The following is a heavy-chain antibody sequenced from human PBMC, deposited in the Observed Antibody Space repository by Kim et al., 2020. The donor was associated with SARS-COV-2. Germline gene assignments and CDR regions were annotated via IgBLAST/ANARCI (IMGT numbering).Heavy chain of an antibody. V-gene: IGHV3-43*01. CDR3: AKDIEAGATVTTYGMDV. Sequence: KGRFTISRDNSKNSLYLQMNSLRTEDTALYYCAKDIEAGATVTTYGMDVWGQGTTVTVSS. D-gene: IGHD4-4*01. J-gene: IGHJ6*02.